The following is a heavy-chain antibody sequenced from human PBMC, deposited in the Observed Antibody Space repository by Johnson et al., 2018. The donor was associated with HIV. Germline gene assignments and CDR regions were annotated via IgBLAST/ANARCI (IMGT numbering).Heavy chain of an antibody. CDR1: GLSFSDYG. V-gene: IGHV3-30*04. J-gene: IGHJ3*02. D-gene: IGHD6-13*01. CDR3: ARRKIAAAGRDAFDI. CDR2: ISYDGSNK. Sequence: QVQLVESGGGVVQPGRSVRLSCAASGLSFSDYGMHWVRQAPGKGLEWVAVISYDGSNKYYADSVKGRFTISRDNSKNTLYLQMNSLRAEDTAGYYCARRKIAAAGRDAFDIWGQGTMVTVSS.